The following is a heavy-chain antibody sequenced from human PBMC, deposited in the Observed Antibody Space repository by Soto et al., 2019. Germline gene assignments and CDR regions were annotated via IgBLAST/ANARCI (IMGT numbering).Heavy chain of an antibody. CDR3: ARTSYVSSSTAADP. J-gene: IGHJ5*02. Sequence: QVQLQESGPGLVKPSQTLSLTCTVSGGSISSGGYYWSWIRQHPGKGREWIGYIYYRGSTYYNPSLRYQFTISVDPSKHQFSLKPSSVTAADTAAYDCARTSYVSSSTAADPWGQGTLVTFSS. CDR1: GGSISSGGYY. V-gene: IGHV4-31*01. CDR2: IYYRGST. D-gene: IGHD3-22*01.